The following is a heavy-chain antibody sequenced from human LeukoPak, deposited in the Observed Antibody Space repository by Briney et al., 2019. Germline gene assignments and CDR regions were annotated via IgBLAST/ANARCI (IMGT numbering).Heavy chain of an antibody. CDR2: IHYSGNT. CDR1: GGSISTTSYF. J-gene: IGHJ4*02. D-gene: IGHD2-8*02. CDR3: ARINNGEYWPFEY. V-gene: IGHV4-39*01. Sequence: KPSETLSLTCTVSGGSISTTSYFWGWIRQPPGKGLEWIGNIHYSGNTYYNPSLKSRVTVSLDTSKNQFSLQLSPLSAADPDVYYCARINNGEYWPFEYWGQGTLVTVSS.